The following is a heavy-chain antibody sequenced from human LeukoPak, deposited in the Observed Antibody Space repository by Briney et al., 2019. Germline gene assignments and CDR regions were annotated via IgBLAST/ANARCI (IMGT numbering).Heavy chain of an antibody. V-gene: IGHV3-23*01. D-gene: IGHD3-10*01. CDR1: GFTFSSYA. CDR2: ISGRGGST. Sequence: GGSLRLSCAASGFTFSSYAMSWVRQAPGKGLEWVSAISGRGGSTYYADSVKGQCTISRDNSKNKLYLQMNSLRAEDTAVYYCAKDPGVNYYGSGQGYWGEGTLVTVSS. J-gene: IGHJ4*02. CDR3: AKDPGVNYYGSGQGY.